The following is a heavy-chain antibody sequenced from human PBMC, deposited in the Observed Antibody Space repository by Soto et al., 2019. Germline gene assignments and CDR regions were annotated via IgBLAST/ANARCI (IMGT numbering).Heavy chain of an antibody. D-gene: IGHD7-27*01. CDR2: ISGSGGST. V-gene: IGHV3-23*01. CDR3: AKGRGITGDYADYYYYYMDV. CDR1: GFTFSSYA. Sequence: GGSLRLSCAASGFTFSSYAMSWVRQAPGKGLEWVSAISGSGGSTYYADSVKGRFTISRDNSKNTLYLQMNSLRAEDTAVYYCAKGRGITGDYADYYYYYMDVWGKGTTVTVSS. J-gene: IGHJ6*03.